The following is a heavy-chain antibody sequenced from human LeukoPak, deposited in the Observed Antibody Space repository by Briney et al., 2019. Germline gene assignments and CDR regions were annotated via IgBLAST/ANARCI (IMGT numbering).Heavy chain of an antibody. J-gene: IGHJ4*02. CDR1: GGSISSYY. CDR2: ISWNSGSI. V-gene: IGHV3-9*01. D-gene: IGHD6-19*01. CDR3: AKDKGYSSGWYDY. Sequence: LSLTCTVSGGSISSYYWSWIRQPPGKGLEWVSGISWNSGSIDYADSVKGRFTISRDNAKNSLYLQMNSLRPDDTALYYCAKDKGYSSGWYDYWGQGTLVTVSS.